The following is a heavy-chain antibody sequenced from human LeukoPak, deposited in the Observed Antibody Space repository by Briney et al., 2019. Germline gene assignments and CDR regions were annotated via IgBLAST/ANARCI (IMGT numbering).Heavy chain of an antibody. CDR2: IIPIFGTA. V-gene: IGHV1-69*13. Sequence: SVKVSCKASGYTFTNFAISWVRQAPGQGLEWMGGIIPIFGTANYAQKFQGRVTITADESTSTAYMELSSLRSEDTAVYYCASPDYDSSGYYSPPARSYFDYWGQGTLVTVSS. CDR1: GYTFTNFA. J-gene: IGHJ4*02. D-gene: IGHD3-22*01. CDR3: ASPDYDSSGYYSPPARSYFDY.